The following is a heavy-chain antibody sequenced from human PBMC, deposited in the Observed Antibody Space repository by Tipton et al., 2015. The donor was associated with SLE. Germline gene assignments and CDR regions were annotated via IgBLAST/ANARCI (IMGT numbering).Heavy chain of an antibody. CDR3: ARGRGGECLDC. V-gene: IGHV3-33*01. D-gene: IGHD3-16*01. CDR2: IYYDGSNQ. CDR1: GFTFRNYG. J-gene: IGHJ4*02. Sequence: LSLTCVASGFTFRNYGLHWVRQPPGKGLEWAAVIYYDGSNQYYGDSVKGRFTISRDNSKNTVSLQMNSLRVEDTAVYFCARGRGGECLDCWGQGTLVTVS.